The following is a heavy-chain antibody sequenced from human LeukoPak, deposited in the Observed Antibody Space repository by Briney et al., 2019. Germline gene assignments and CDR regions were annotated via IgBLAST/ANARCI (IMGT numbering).Heavy chain of an antibody. V-gene: IGHV3-21*01. D-gene: IGHD5-18*01. CDR3: ARALGQLWFRENGYYYYYMDV. CDR2: ISSSSSYI. J-gene: IGHJ6*03. Sequence: GGSLRLSCAASGFTFSSYSMNWVRQAPGKGLEWVSSISSSSSYIYYADSVKGRFTISRDNARNSLYLQMNSLRAEDTAVYYCARALGQLWFRENGYYYYYMDVWGKGTTVTVSS. CDR1: GFTFSSYS.